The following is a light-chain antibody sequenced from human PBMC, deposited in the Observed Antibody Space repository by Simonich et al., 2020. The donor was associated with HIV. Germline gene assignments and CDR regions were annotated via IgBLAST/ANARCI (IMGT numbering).Light chain of an antibody. J-gene: IGLJ3*02. CDR2: DVS. Sequence: QSALTQPASVSGSPGQSITISCTGTSSDVGGSNYVSWSQQHPGKAPKLMIYDVSKRPAGVYNRFSGSKSGNTASLTISGLQAEDEADYYCSSYTSSSTLVFGGGTKLTVL. V-gene: IGLV2-14*01. CDR3: SSYTSSSTLV. CDR1: SSDVGGSNY.